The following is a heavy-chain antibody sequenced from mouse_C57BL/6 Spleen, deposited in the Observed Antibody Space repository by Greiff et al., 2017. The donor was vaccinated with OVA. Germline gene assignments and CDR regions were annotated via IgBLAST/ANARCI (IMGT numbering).Heavy chain of an antibody. CDR1: GYTFTSYG. Sequence: QVQLKQPGAELARPGASVKLSCKASGYTFTSYGISWVKQRTGQGLEWIGEIYPRSGNTYYNEKFKGKATLTADKSSSTAYMELRSLTSEDSAVYFCARGGYDGGYYYAMGYWGQGTTVTVSS. CDR3: ARGGYDGGYYYAMGY. CDR2: IYPRSGNT. D-gene: IGHD2-2*01. V-gene: IGHV1-81*01. J-gene: IGHJ4*01.